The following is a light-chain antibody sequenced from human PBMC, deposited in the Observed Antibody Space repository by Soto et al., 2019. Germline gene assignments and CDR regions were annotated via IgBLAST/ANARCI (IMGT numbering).Light chain of an antibody. V-gene: IGKV1-39*01. CDR1: HNINNY. CDR2: AAS. CDR3: QQGYSMPLT. Sequence: DIQMTQSPASLSASVGDRVTITCRASHNINNYLSWYQQKPGKAPKLLIYAASTLQSGVASRFSGSGSATDFTLTINSLQPEDFATYSCQQGYSMPLTFGGGTKVDIK. J-gene: IGKJ4*01.